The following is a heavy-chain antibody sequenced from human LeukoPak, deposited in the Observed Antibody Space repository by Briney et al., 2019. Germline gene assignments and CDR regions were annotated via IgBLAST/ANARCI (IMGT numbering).Heavy chain of an antibody. CDR1: GVSFSGVY. J-gene: IGHJ4*03. V-gene: IGHV4-34*01. CDR2: INHSGGT. Sequence: NPSETHSLSCAFYGVSFSGVYWSWIRQPPGKGLEWTGEINHSGGTNYNPSLKSRVTISVDTSKNQFSLKLSSVTAADTAVYYCARGGRVVIPAARINYFEYWGAGKLFTVSS. CDR3: ARGGRVVIPAARINYFEY. D-gene: IGHD2-2*01.